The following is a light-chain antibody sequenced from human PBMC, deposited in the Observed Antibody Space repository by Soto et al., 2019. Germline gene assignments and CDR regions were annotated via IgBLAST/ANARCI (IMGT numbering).Light chain of an antibody. CDR3: QQDYNPLT. CDR2: GAS. Sequence: PGERVTLSCRASQSVSSSYLTWYQQKPGQAPRLLICGASTRATSIPARFSGSGSGTDFTLTISSLQPEDFAVYYCQQDYNPLTFGGGTKVEIK. J-gene: IGKJ4*01. V-gene: IGKV3D-7*01. CDR1: QSVSSSY.